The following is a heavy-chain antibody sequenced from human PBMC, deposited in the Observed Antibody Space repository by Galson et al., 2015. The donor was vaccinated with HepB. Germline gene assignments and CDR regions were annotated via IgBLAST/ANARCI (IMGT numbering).Heavy chain of an antibody. J-gene: IGHJ3*02. CDR3: ASHSSGYLDAFDI. V-gene: IGHV4-34*01. CDR1: GGSFSGYY. D-gene: IGHD3-22*01. CDR2: INHSGST. Sequence: ETLSLTCAVYGGSFSGYYWSWIRQPPGKGLGWIGEINHSGSTNYNPSLKSRVTISVDTSKTQFSLKLSSVTAADSAGYYCASHSSGYLDAFDIWGQGTMVTVSS.